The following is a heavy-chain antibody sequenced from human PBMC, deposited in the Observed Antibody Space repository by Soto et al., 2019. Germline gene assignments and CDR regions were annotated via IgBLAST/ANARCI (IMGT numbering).Heavy chain of an antibody. D-gene: IGHD6-13*01. CDR3: ARSPRSSPYFDY. J-gene: IGHJ4*02. CDR2: IYPGDHET. Sequence: VESLKISCRCSGYTFSNFWIAWVRHLPGKGLEWMGIIYPGDHETRYSPSFHGKVTISADKSINAAYLQWSSLEASDSAFYYCARSPRSSPYFDYWGQGALVTVSS. CDR1: GYTFSNFW. V-gene: IGHV5-51*01.